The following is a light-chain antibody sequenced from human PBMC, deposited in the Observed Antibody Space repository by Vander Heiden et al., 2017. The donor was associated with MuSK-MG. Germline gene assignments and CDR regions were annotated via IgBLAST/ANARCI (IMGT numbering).Light chain of an antibody. CDR1: SDDVGRYNL. CDR3: CSFAHTGAWV. CDR2: EGS. Sequence: QSALTQPASVSGSPGQSITISCTGTSDDVGRYNLVSWFQQHPGKVPKRLIYEGSKRPSGVSNRFSVSKSGAMASLTISGLQAEDEADYYCCSFAHTGAWVFGGGTKLTVL. V-gene: IGLV2-23*01. J-gene: IGLJ3*02.